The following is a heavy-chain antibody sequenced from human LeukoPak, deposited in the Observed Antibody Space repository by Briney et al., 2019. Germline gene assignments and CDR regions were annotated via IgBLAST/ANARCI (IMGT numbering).Heavy chain of an antibody. CDR1: GYTFTDYY. D-gene: IGHD3-3*01. J-gene: IGHJ4*02. CDR2: INPNSGGT. CDR3: ATVSRWSGWPTVY. V-gene: IGHV1-2*02. Sequence: ASVKVSCKASGYTFTDYYMHWVRQAPGQGLEWMGWINPNSGGTNYAQKFQGRVTMTEDTSTDTAYMELSSLRSEDTAVYYCATVSRWSGWPTVYWGQGTLVTVSS.